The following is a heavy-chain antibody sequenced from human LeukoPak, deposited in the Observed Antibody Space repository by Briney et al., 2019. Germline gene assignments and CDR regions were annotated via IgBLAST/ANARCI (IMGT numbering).Heavy chain of an antibody. D-gene: IGHD3-22*01. CDR1: GFPFSSYG. J-gene: IGHJ4*02. Sequence: QPGGSLRLSCAASGFPFSSYGMHWVRQAPGKGLEWVARLVYDARSDYANSVKGRFSISRDDSKNTLFLDMSNLRVEDTALYYCARDWQNYYDSSGYYHGFDYWGQGTLVTVSS. CDR2: LVYDARS. CDR3: ARDWQNYYDSSGYYHGFDY. V-gene: IGHV3-33*01.